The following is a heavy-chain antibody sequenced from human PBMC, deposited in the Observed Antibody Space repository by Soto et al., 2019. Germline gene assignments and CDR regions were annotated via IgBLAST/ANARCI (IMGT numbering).Heavy chain of an antibody. J-gene: IGHJ2*01. CDR3: AVPGPAGL. V-gene: IGHV4-59*01. CDR2: VYHNGNT. CDR1: GGSIRSYF. D-gene: IGHD7-27*01. Sequence: QLQASGPGLVKPSETLSLTCTVSGGSIRSYFWRWIRQAPGKKLEWLGYVYHNGNTNYNPSLSSRLTLSVDTPNNRFPLNLKSVTVADAAVYYFAVPGPAGLLGRGTLGTGAS.